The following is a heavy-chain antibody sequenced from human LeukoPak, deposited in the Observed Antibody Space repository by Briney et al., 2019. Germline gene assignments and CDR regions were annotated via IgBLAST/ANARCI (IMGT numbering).Heavy chain of an antibody. CDR3: AKDRIAAVVYYYYYGMDV. D-gene: IGHD6-13*01. J-gene: IGHJ6*02. CDR2: IAYDGSST. V-gene: IGHV3-30*04. Sequence: GGSLRLSCAASGFTFSNYAIHCVRQAPGKGLEWVAVIAYDGSSTVYADSVKGRFTISRDNSKNTLYLQMNSLRTEDTAVYYCAKDRIAAVVYYYYYGMDVWGQGTTATVSS. CDR1: GFTFSNYA.